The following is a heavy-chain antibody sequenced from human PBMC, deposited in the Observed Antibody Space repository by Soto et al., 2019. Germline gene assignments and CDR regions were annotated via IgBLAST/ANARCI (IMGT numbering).Heavy chain of an antibody. CDR2: IYHNGNT. J-gene: IGHJ6*02. CDR3: ARSLLYSTRDYYYYYAMDV. Sequence: SETLSLTCAVSGGSISSGEYSWSWIRQPPGKGLEWIGYIYHNGNTYYNPSFKSRVTISVGRSKSQFSLKVGSVTAADTAVYYCARSLLYSTRDYYYYYAMDVWGQGATVT. V-gene: IGHV4-30-2*01. CDR1: GGSISSGEYS. D-gene: IGHD3-10*02.